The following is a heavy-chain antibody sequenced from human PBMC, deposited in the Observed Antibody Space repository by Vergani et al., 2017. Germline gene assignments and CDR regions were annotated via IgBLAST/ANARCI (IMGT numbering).Heavy chain of an antibody. Sequence: QVQLVQSGAEVKKPGASVKVSCKASGYTFTGYYMHWVRQAPGQGLEWMGWINPNSGGTNDAQKFQGRVTMTRDTSISTAYMELSRRRSDDTAVYYCARAATVTTHPFDYWGQGTLVTVSS. CDR1: GYTFTGYY. CDR2: INPNSGGT. J-gene: IGHJ4*02. V-gene: IGHV1-2*02. CDR3: ARAATVTTHPFDY. D-gene: IGHD4-17*01.